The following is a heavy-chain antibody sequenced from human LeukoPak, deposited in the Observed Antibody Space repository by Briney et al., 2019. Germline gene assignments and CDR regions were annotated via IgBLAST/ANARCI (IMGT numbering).Heavy chain of an antibody. V-gene: IGHV3-30-3*01. Sequence: GGSLRLSCAASGFTFSSYAMHWVRQAPGKGLEWVAVISYDGSNKYYADSVKGRFTISRDNSKNTLYLQMNSLRAEDTAVYYCARSFPSGYSSAFDYWGQGTLVTVSS. D-gene: IGHD6-19*01. J-gene: IGHJ4*02. CDR2: ISYDGSNK. CDR3: ARSFPSGYSSAFDY. CDR1: GFTFSSYA.